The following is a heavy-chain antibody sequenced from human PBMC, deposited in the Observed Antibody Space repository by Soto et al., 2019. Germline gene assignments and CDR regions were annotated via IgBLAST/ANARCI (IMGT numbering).Heavy chain of an antibody. D-gene: IGHD1-26*01. V-gene: IGHV1-46*01. CDR2: INPSGGST. Sequence: QVQLVQSGAEVKKPGASVKVSCKASGYTFTSYYMHWVRQAPGQGLEWMGIINPSGGSTSYAQKVQGRVTMTRDTSTSTVYMELSSLRSEDTAVYYCASQRAWELSVWYYFDYWGQGTLVTVSS. CDR3: ASQRAWELSVWYYFDY. J-gene: IGHJ4*02. CDR1: GYTFTSYY.